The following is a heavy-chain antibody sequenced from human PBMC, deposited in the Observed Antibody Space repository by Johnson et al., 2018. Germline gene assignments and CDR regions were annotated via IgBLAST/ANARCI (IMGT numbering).Heavy chain of an antibody. CDR2: ISWNSGSR. D-gene: IGHD5-18*01. CDR3: AKDKGSGYSHGYDAFDI. V-gene: IGHV3-9*01. Sequence: VQLVESGGGLIQPGRSLRLSCAASGFTFGDYAIHWVRQAPGMGLEWVSGISWNSGSRGYADSVKGRFTISRDKAKHSLFLQMNSLTTEDTAFYYCAKDKGSGYSHGYDAFDIWGQGTMVTVSS. CDR1: GFTFGDYA. J-gene: IGHJ3*02.